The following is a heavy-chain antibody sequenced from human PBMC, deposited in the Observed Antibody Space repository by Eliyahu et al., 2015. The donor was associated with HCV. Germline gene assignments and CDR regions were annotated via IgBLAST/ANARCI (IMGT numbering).Heavy chain of an antibody. CDR2: VYSTGST. V-gene: IGHV4-31*03. D-gene: IGHD3-10*01. CDR3: ASRWNYYQDY. CDR1: GGSIRSGGXY. J-gene: IGHJ4*02. Sequence: QLQLHESGPGRVQPSQTLSLTCSVSGGSIRSGGXYWAWIRQHPGKGLGWMGAVYSTGSTYYNPSLEGRLSISLDTSKNQFSLTVTSVTAADTAVYYCASRWNYYQDYWGQGTLVTVAS.